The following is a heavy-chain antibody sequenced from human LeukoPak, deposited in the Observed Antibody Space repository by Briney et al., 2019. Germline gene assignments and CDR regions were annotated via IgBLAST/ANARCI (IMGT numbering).Heavy chain of an antibody. D-gene: IGHD3-10*01. CDR2: INPSGGST. CDR1: GYTFTSYY. V-gene: IGHV1-46*01. J-gene: IGHJ4*02. Sequence: ASVKVSCKASGYTFTSYYMHWVRQAPGQGLEWMGIINPSGGSTSYAQKFQGRVTMTRDTSIRTAYMELSRLRSDDTAVYYCARGYYYGSGSHYNVMGYWGQGTLVTVSS. CDR3: ARGYYYGSGSHYNVMGY.